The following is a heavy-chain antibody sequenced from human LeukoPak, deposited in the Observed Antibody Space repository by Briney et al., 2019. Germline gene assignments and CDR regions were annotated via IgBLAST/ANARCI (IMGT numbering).Heavy chain of an antibody. CDR1: GYTFTSYG. CDR3: ARDQTLITFGGVITIFIPPDAFDI. J-gene: IGHJ3*02. V-gene: IGHV1-2*02. Sequence: ASVKVSCKASGYTFTSYGISWVRQAPGQGLEWMGWINPNSGGTSYAQKFQGRVTMTRDTSISTAYMELSRLRSDDTAVYYCARDQTLITFGGVITIFIPPDAFDIWGQGTMVTVSS. CDR2: INPNSGGT. D-gene: IGHD3-16*02.